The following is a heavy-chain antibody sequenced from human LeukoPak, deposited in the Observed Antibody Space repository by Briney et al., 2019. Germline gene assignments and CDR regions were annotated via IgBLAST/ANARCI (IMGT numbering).Heavy chain of an antibody. Sequence: GGSLRLSCAASGFTFSSYGMHWVRQAPAKGLEGVAFIRYDGSNKYYADSVKGRFTISRDSSKNTLYLQMHSLRAEDTAIYYCAKRGAEVGATVAPGDYWGQGTLVTVSS. CDR2: IRYDGSNK. CDR3: AKRGAEVGATVAPGDY. V-gene: IGHV3-30*02. D-gene: IGHD1-26*01. CDR1: GFTFSSYG. J-gene: IGHJ4*02.